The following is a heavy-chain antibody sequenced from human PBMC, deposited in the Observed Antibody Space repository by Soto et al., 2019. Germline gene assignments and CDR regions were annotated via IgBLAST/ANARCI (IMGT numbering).Heavy chain of an antibody. Sequence: ASETLSLTCTVSGGSISSYYWSWIRQPPGKGLEWIGYIYYSGSTNYNPSLKSRVTISVDTSKNQFSLKLSSVTAADTAVYYCARGSAGDIDAFDIWGQGTMVTVSS. CDR1: GGSISSYY. CDR3: ARGSAGDIDAFDI. J-gene: IGHJ3*02. D-gene: IGHD4-17*01. V-gene: IGHV4-59*01. CDR2: IYYSGST.